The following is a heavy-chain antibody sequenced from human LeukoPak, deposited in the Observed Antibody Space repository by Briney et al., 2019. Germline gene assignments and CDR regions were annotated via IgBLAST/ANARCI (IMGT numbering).Heavy chain of an antibody. D-gene: IGHD3-10*01. CDR1: GYSISSGYY. J-gene: IGHJ4*02. CDR2: IYTSGST. V-gene: IGHV4-4*07. CDR3: ARGVTGFDY. Sequence: PSETLSLTCTVSGYSISSGYYWSWIRQPAGKGLEWIGRIYTSGSTNYNPSLKSRVTMSVDTSKNQFSLKLSSVTAADTAVYYCARGVTGFDYWGQGTLVTVSS.